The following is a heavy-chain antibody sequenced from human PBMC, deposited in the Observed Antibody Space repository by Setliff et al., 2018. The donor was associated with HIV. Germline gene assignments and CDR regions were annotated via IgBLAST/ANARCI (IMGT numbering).Heavy chain of an antibody. D-gene: IGHD5-12*01. J-gene: IGHJ4*02. CDR2: IYHSGSS. CDR3: ARLGAENFGDYDWVDY. CDR1: GYSISSGYY. V-gene: IGHV4-38-2*01. Sequence: SETLSLTCAVSGYSISSGYYWGWIRQPPGKGLEWIGSIYHSGSSYYNPSLKSRVTISVDTSKNHFSLNLNSVTAADTAVYYCARLGAENFGDYDWVDYWGQGTLVTVSS.